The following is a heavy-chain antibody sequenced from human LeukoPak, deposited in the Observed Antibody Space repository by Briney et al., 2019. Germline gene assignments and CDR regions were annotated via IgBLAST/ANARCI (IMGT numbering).Heavy chain of an antibody. D-gene: IGHD1-26*01. Sequence: SETLSLTCTVSGGSISSGGYYWSWIRQHPGKGLEWIGYIYYSGSTYYNPSLKSRVTISVDTSKNQFSLKLSSVTAADTAVYYCARVPKSGRYQYYFDYWGQGTLVTVSS. CDR3: ARVPKSGRYQYYFDY. J-gene: IGHJ4*02. CDR2: IYYSGST. V-gene: IGHV4-31*03. CDR1: GGSISSGGYY.